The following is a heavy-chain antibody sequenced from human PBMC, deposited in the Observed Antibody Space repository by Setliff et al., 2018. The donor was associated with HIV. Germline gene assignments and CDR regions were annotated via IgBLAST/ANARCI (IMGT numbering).Heavy chain of an antibody. Sequence: SETLSLTCTVSGGSIRTGNYYWNWIRQPAGKGLEWIGHIHTTGSITYNPSLRSRVTISLDTSKNQVSLGLASVTAADTAVYYCARDGGGSGWSLGEFDFWGQGTLVTVSS. CDR1: GGSIRTGNYY. CDR3: ARDGGGSGWSLGEFDF. CDR2: IHTTGSI. V-gene: IGHV4-61*09. D-gene: IGHD6-19*01. J-gene: IGHJ4*02.